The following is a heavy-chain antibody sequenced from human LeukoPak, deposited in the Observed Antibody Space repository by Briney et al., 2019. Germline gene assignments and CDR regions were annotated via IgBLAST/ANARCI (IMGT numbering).Heavy chain of an antibody. CDR2: IYYSGST. V-gene: IGHV4-59*01. CDR1: GGSISSYY. Sequence: SETLSLTCTVSGGSISSYYWSWIRQPPGKGLEWIGYIYYSGSTNYNPSLKSRVTISVDTSKNQFSLKLSSVTAADTAVYYCASLRGSGSYYYYYYMDVRGKGTTVTISS. CDR3: ASLRGSGSYYYYYYMDV. J-gene: IGHJ6*03. D-gene: IGHD3-10*01.